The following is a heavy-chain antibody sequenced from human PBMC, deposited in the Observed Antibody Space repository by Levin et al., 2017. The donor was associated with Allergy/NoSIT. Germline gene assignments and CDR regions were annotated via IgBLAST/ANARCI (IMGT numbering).Heavy chain of an antibody. Sequence: ASVKVSCKASGGTFSSYAISWVRQAPGQGLEWMGGIIPIFGTANYAQKFQGRVTITADESTSTAYMELSSLRSEDTAVYYCASTRIAAAGTQYYYYYYYGMDVWGQGTTVTVSS. D-gene: IGHD6-13*01. J-gene: IGHJ6*02. CDR2: IIPIFGTA. CDR1: GGTFSSYA. V-gene: IGHV1-69*13. CDR3: ASTRIAAAGTQYYYYYYYGMDV.